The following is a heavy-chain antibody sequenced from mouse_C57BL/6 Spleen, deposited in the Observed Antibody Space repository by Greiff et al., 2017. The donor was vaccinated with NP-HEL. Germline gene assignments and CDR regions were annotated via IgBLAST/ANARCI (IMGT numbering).Heavy chain of an antibody. CDR1: GFNIKDDY. CDR3: TTSGTLGFAY. V-gene: IGHV14-4*01. Sequence: EVQLQQSGAELVRPGASVKLSCTASGFNIKDDYMHWVKQRPEQGLEWIGWIDPENGDTEYASKFQGKATITADTSSNTAYLQLSSLTSEDTAVYYCTTSGTLGFAYWGQGTLVTVSA. D-gene: IGHD4-1*01. J-gene: IGHJ3*01. CDR2: IDPENGDT.